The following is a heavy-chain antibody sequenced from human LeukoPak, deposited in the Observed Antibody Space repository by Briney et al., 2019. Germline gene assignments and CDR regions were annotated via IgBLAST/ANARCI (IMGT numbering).Heavy chain of an antibody. J-gene: IGHJ5*02. Sequence: GGSLRLSCAASGFTFSNSAMNWVRQVPGKGLEWVSSIDYDSSHIYYAASVKGRFTFSRDISKNTLYLQMDGLRNEDTAMYYCARDAPQVPAAGVLASWGQGTLVIVSS. D-gene: IGHD6-13*01. CDR2: IDYDSSHI. CDR3: ARDAPQVPAAGVLAS. V-gene: IGHV3-21*04. CDR1: GFTFSNSA.